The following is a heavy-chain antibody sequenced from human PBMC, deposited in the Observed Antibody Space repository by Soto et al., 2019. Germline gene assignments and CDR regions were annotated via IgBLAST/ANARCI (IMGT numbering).Heavy chain of an antibody. CDR2: IKADGTGK. CDR1: GFTFSSNW. CDR3: VSAVRGYNANGDL. V-gene: IGHV3-7*03. Sequence: PGGSLRLSCVGSGFTFSSNWMGWVRETPGKGLEWVVTIKADGTGKYYVDSVKGRFTFSRDNAKTSVYLEMNSLRAEDKAAYYCVSAVRGYNANGDLWGQGTTVTVS. D-gene: IGHD5-12*01. J-gene: IGHJ6*02.